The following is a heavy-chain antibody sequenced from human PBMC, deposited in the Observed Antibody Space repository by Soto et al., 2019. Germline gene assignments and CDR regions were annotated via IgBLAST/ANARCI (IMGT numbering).Heavy chain of an antibody. J-gene: IGHJ3*01. CDR1: GFSISSYW. V-gene: IGHV3-74*01. Sequence: GGSLRLSCADSGFSISSYWMHWVRQGPEKGLVWVARINTEGTSTNYADSVEGRFTISRDNAKNTLYLHMNSLRAEDTAVYFCARSPGGYYIDWGQGTMVTVSS. CDR3: ARSPGGYYID. D-gene: IGHD2-15*01. CDR2: INTEGTST.